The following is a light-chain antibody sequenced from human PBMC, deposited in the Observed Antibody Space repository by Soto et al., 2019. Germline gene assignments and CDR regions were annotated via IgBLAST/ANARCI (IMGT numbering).Light chain of an antibody. J-gene: IGKJ1*01. CDR1: QTVINNF. CDR3: QQYTNSPNWP. Sequence: EIVLTQSPGTLSLSPGERATLSCRASQTVINNFLAWYQQKPGQAPRLLIYGASNRATGIPDRFSGGGSGTDFPLTISRLEPGDFAVYYCQQYTNSPNWPFCQGTKVEI. CDR2: GAS. V-gene: IGKV3-20*01.